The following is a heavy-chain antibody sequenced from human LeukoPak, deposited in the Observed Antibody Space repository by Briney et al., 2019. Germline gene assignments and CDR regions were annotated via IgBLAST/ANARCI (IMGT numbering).Heavy chain of an antibody. CDR3: ARDRSRYSSSFNWFDP. J-gene: IGHJ5*02. Sequence: ASVKVSCKASGYTFTGYYMHWARQAPGQGLEWMGWINPNSGGTNYAQKLQGRVTMTTDTSTSTAYMELRSPRSDDTAVYYCARDRSRYSSSFNWFDPWGQGTLVTVSS. V-gene: IGHV1-2*02. D-gene: IGHD6-13*01. CDR2: INPNSGGT. CDR1: GYTFTGYY.